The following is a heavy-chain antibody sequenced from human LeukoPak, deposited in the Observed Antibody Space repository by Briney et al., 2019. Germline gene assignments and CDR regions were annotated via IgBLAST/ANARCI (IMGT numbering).Heavy chain of an antibody. CDR3: ARDRWVTMVRGYFDY. J-gene: IGHJ4*02. CDR2: IYYSGST. V-gene: IGHV4-39*07. Sequence: SETLSLTCTVSGGSISSSSYYWGWIRQPPGKGLEWIGSIYYSGSTYYNPSLKSRVTISVDTSKNQFSLKLSSVTAADTAVYYCARDRWVTMVRGYFDYWGQGTLVTVSS. CDR1: GGSISSSSYY. D-gene: IGHD3-10*01.